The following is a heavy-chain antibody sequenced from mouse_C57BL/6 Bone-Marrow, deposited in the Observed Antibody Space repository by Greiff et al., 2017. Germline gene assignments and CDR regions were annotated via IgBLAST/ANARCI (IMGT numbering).Heavy chain of an antibody. CDR1: GYTFTSYW. Sequence: QVQLQQPGTELVKPGASVKLSCKASGYTFTSYWMHWVKQRPGQGLEWIGNINPSNGGTNYNEKFKSKATLTVDKSSSTAYMQLSSLTSEDSAVYYCARGPQTAQATYWFAYWGQGTLVTVSA. J-gene: IGHJ3*01. CDR3: ARGPQTAQATYWFAY. V-gene: IGHV1-53*01. D-gene: IGHD3-2*02. CDR2: INPSNGGT.